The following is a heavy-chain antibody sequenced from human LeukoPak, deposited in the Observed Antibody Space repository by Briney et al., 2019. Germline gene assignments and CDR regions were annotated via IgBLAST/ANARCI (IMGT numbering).Heavy chain of an antibody. CDR2: INPNSGGT. Sequence: ASVKVSCKASGYTFTGYYMHWVRQAPGQGLEWMGWINPNSGGTNYAQKFQGRVTMTRDTSISTAYMELSRLRSDDTAVYYCARDYVDTAMVTRPYMDVWGKGTTATVSS. CDR1: GYTFTGYY. D-gene: IGHD5-18*01. J-gene: IGHJ6*03. V-gene: IGHV1-2*02. CDR3: ARDYVDTAMVTRPYMDV.